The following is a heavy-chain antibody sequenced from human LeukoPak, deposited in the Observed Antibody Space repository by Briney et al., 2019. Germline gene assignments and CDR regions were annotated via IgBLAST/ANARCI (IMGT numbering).Heavy chain of an antibody. CDR1: GFTFSSYA. J-gene: IGHJ4*02. CDR2: ISASGGST. V-gene: IGHV3-23*01. Sequence: GGSLRLSCAASGFTFSSYAMNWVRQAPGKGLEWVSTISASGGSTYYADSVKGRFTISRDFSKNTVFLHMNSLRAEDTAMYYCARGDDSGYYDYFDYWGQGALVTVSS. CDR3: ARGDDSGYYDYFDY. D-gene: IGHD3-22*01.